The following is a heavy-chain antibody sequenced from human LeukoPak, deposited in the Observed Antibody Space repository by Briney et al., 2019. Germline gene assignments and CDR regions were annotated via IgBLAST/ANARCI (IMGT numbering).Heavy chain of an antibody. Sequence: GGSLRLSCAASGFTFSGYSMNWVRQALGKGLEWVSYIGGSSISIYYADSVKGRFTISRDNAKNSLYLQMNSLRAEDSAVYYCARVGFGSGNFYPSYGMDVWGQGTTVTVSS. CDR3: ARVGFGSGNFYPSYGMDV. CDR1: GFTFSGYS. CDR2: IGGSSISI. D-gene: IGHD3-10*01. J-gene: IGHJ6*02. V-gene: IGHV3-48*01.